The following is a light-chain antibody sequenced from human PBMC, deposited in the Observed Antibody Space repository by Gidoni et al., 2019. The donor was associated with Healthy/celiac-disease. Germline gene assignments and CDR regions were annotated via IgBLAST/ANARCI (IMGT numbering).Light chain of an antibody. CDR3: QQLNSYPVT. CDR1: QGISSY. V-gene: IGKV1-9*01. J-gene: IGKJ2*01. CDR2: AAS. Sequence: DIQLTQSPSFLSASVGDRVTITCRASQGISSYLARYQQKPGKAPKLLIYAASTLQSGVPSRFSGSGSGTEFTLTISSQQPEDFATYYWQQLNSYPVTFGQGTKLEIK.